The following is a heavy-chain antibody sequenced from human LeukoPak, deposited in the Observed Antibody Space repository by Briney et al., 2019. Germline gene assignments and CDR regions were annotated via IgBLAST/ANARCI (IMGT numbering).Heavy chain of an antibody. V-gene: IGHV3-30*04. CDR2: ISYDGSNK. D-gene: IGHD5-18*01. CDR3: ARGVDTAMSLDP. Sequence: PGRSLRLSCAASGFTFSSYAMHWVRQAPGKGLEWVAVISYDGSNKYYADSVKGRFTISRDNSKNTLYLQMNSLRAEDTAVYYCARGVDTAMSLDPWGQGTLVTVSP. CDR1: GFTFSSYA. J-gene: IGHJ5*02.